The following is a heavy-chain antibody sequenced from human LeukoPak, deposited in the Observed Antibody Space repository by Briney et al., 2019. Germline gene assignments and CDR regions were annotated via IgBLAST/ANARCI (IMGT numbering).Heavy chain of an antibody. Sequence: GGSLRLSCAASGFTFSDHYMDWVRQAPGKGLEWVGRARNKGNSYSTEYAASVRGRFTISRDDSKNSLYLQMNSLKTEDTAVYYCVRISSSGYYSFDYWGQGTLVTVSS. CDR3: VRISSSGYYSFDY. CDR2: ARNKGNSYST. V-gene: IGHV3-72*01. J-gene: IGHJ4*02. D-gene: IGHD3-22*01. CDR1: GFTFSDHY.